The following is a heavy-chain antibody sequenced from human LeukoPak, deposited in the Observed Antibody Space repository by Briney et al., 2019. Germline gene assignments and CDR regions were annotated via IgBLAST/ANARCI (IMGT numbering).Heavy chain of an antibody. CDR2: ISAYNGNT. V-gene: IGHV1-18*01. CDR3: ARAGRDDSNWFDP. CDR1: GYSFTSYG. D-gene: IGHD1-1*01. Sequence: GASVKVSCKASGYSFTSYGISWVRQAPGQGLEWMGWISAYNGNTNYAQNLQGRVTMTTDTSTSTAYMELTSLRSEETAVYYCARAGRDDSNWFDPWAREPWSPSPQ. J-gene: IGHJ5*02.